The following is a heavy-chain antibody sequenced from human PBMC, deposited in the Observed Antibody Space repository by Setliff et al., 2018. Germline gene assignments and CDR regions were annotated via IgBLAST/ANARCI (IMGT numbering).Heavy chain of an antibody. V-gene: IGHV3-7*03. Sequence: LRLSCAASGFTFSSYGMPWVRQAPGKGLEWVASITHDGSKTYILDSVKGRFTISRDNSNNALYLQMNSLRADDTAIYYCAKGGYSGSHYFDYWGQGTLVTVSS. CDR2: ITHDGSKT. CDR1: GFTFSSYG. CDR3: AKGGYSGSHYFDY. J-gene: IGHJ4*02. D-gene: IGHD1-26*01.